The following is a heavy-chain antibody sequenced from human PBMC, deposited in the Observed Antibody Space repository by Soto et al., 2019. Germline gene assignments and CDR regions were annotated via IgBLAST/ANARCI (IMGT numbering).Heavy chain of an antibody. CDR1: GFSLSTSGVG. Sequence: SGPTLVNPTQTLTLTCTFSGFSLSTSGVGVSWIRQPPGKALEWLARIDWDDDKYYSTSLKTRLTISKDTSKNQVVLTMTNMDPVDTATYYCARDSVALYYYYYGMDVWGQGTTVTVSS. D-gene: IGHD2-21*01. CDR2: IDWDDDK. J-gene: IGHJ6*02. V-gene: IGHV2-70*11. CDR3: ARDSVALYYYYYGMDV.